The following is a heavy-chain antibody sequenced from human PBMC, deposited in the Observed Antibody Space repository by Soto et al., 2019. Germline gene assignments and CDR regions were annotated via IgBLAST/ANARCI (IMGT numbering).Heavy chain of an antibody. CDR2: ISAYNGNT. J-gene: IGHJ4*02. Sequence: ASVKVSCKASGYTFTSYGISWVRQAPGQGLEWMGWISAYNGNTNYAQKLQGKVTMTTDTSTSTAYMELRSLRSDDTAVYYCARDSKVATNSGFDYWGQGTVVTVS. D-gene: IGHD5-12*01. CDR3: ARDSKVATNSGFDY. CDR1: GYTFTSYG. V-gene: IGHV1-18*04.